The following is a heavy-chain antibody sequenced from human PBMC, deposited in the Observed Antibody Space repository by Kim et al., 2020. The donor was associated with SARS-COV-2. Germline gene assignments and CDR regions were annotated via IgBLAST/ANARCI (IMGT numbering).Heavy chain of an antibody. CDR2: T. D-gene: IGHD3-16*01. Sequence: TEYAPSVNGRFTVSRDDSKTTAYLHMKSLKTEDTAVYYCTRRGGSDAFDVWGRGTTVIVSA. J-gene: IGHJ3*01. V-gene: IGHV3-73*01. CDR3: TRRGGSDAFDV.